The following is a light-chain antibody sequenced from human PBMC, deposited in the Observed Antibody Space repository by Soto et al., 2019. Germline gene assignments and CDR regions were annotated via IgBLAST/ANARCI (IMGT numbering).Light chain of an antibody. CDR1: QSLIHTDGKSY. Sequence: IVMTQTPLSLSVTPGQPASMSCKSRQSLIHTDGKSYVYWYLQRPGRSPQVLMYEVSNRFSGVPDRFSGSGSGTDFTLKISRVEAEDVGVYYCMQSIQLPRTFGRGTKVEI. J-gene: IGKJ4*02. CDR2: EVS. V-gene: IGKV2D-29*02. CDR3: MQSIQLPRT.